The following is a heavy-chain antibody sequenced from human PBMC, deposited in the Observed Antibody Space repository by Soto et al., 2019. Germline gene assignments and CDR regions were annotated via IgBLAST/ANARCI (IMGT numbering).Heavy chain of an antibody. V-gene: IGHV4-31*03. Sequence: QVQLQESGPGLVKPSQTLSLTCTVSGRSISSGGYYWSWIRQHPGKGLEWIGYIYYSGSTYYNPSLKSRVTISVDTSKNQFSLKLSSVTAADTAVYYCARDFPYSSSWHPWYFDLWGRGTLVTVSS. CDR1: GRSISSGGYY. CDR2: IYYSGST. CDR3: ARDFPYSSSWHPWYFDL. D-gene: IGHD6-13*01. J-gene: IGHJ2*01.